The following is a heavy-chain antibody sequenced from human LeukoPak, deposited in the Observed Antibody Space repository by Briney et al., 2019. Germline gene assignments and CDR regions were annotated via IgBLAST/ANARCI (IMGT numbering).Heavy chain of an antibody. CDR1: GFTFNNAW. Sequence: GGSLRLSCAASGFTFNNAWMSWVRQAPGKGLEWVGRIKNKADGGTADYAAPVKGRFTISRDDSKNTLYLQINSLKTEDTALYYCTTAINGYKYGHSDYWGQGNLVTVFS. V-gene: IGHV3-15*01. CDR3: TTAINGYKYGHSDY. J-gene: IGHJ4*02. D-gene: IGHD5-18*01. CDR2: IKNKADGGTA.